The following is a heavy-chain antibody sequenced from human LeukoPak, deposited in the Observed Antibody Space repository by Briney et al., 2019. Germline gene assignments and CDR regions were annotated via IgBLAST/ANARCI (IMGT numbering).Heavy chain of an antibody. J-gene: IGHJ4*02. Sequence: KPSQTLSLTCTVSGGSISSGSYYWSWIRQPAGKGLEWIGRIYTSGSTNYNPSLKSRVTISVDTSKNQFSLKLSSVTAADTAVYYCATDNLGMRDFNYWGQGTLVSVSS. D-gene: IGHD7-27*01. V-gene: IGHV4-61*02. CDR1: GGSISSGSYY. CDR2: IYTSGST. CDR3: ATDNLGMRDFNY.